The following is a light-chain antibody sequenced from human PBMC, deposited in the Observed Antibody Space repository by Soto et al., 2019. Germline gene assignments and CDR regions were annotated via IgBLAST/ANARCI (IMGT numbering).Light chain of an antibody. Sequence: DIQMTQSPSTLSASVGDRVTITCRASQSVSSWLAWYQQKPGKAPKLLIYKASTLDSGVPSRFSGSGSGTEFTLTISSLQPDDFATYYCQQYGDFTTFGQGTKVEIK. J-gene: IGKJ1*01. CDR3: QQYGDFTT. CDR1: QSVSSW. V-gene: IGKV1-5*03. CDR2: KAS.